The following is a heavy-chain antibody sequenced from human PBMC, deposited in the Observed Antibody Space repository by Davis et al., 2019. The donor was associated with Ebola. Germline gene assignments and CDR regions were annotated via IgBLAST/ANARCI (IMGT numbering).Heavy chain of an antibody. D-gene: IGHD2-2*01. CDR2: IYSGGST. CDR1: GFTVSSNY. Sequence: GESLKISCAASGFTVSSNYMSWVRQAPGKGLEWVSVIYSGGSTFYADSVKGRFTISRDNSKNTLHLQMNSLRAEDTAVYYCVRGCISTSCYHWGQGTLVIVSS. CDR3: VRGCISTSCYH. J-gene: IGHJ4*02. V-gene: IGHV3-53*01.